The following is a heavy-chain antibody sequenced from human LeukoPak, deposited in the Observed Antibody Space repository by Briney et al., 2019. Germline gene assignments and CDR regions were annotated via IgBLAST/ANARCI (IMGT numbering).Heavy chain of an antibody. V-gene: IGHV1-18*01. CDR2: ISAYNGNT. Sequence: ASVKVSCKASGYTFTSYGISWVRQAPGQGLEWMGWISAYNGNTNYAQKLQGRVTMTTDTSPSTAYMELRSLRSDDTAGYYCSRDPAARPDDYWGQRTLVTVSS. J-gene: IGHJ4*02. D-gene: IGHD6-6*01. CDR3: SRDPAARPDDY. CDR1: GYTFTSYG.